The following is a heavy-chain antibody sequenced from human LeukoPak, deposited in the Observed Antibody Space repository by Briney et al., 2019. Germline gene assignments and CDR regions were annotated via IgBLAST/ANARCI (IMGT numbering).Heavy chain of an antibody. J-gene: IGHJ3*02. CDR2: ISGSGGST. CDR1: GFTFSSYA. Sequence: GGSLRLSCAASGFTFSSYAMSWVRQAPGKGLEWVSAISGSGGSTYYADSVKGRFTISRDNSKNTLYLQMNSLRAEDTAVYYCAKVMYYYDSSDAIDAFDIWGQGTMVTVSS. CDR3: AKVMYYYDSSDAIDAFDI. D-gene: IGHD3-22*01. V-gene: IGHV3-23*01.